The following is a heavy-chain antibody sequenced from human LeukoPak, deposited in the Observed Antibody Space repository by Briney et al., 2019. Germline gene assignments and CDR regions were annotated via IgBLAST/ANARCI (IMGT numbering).Heavy chain of an antibody. Sequence: PSETLSLTCTVSGGSISSSSYYWGWIRQPPGKGLEWIGSIYYSGSTYYNPSLKSRVTISVDTSKNQFSLKLSSVTAADTAVYYCPRRSPDYGDCLDYWGQGTLVTVSS. CDR1: GGSISSSSYY. CDR2: IYYSGST. D-gene: IGHD4-17*01. V-gene: IGHV4-39*01. CDR3: PRRSPDYGDCLDY. J-gene: IGHJ4*02.